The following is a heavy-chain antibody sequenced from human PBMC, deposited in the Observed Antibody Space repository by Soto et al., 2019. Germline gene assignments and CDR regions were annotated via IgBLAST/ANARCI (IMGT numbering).Heavy chain of an antibody. CDR2: IWYDGSNK. CDR1: GFTFSSYG. D-gene: IGHD3-9*01. CDR3: GRAPYYDILSGYSHFDY. Sequence: PGGSLRLSCAASGFTFSSYGMHWVRQAPGKGLEWVAVIWYDGSNKYYADSVKGRFTISRDNSKNTLYLQMNRLRAEETAVYYCGRAPYYDILSGYSHFDYWGQGTLVTVSS. J-gene: IGHJ4*02. V-gene: IGHV3-33*01.